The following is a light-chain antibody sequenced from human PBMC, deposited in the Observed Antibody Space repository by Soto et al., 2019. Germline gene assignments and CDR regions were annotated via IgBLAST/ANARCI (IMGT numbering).Light chain of an antibody. CDR1: QSVSSY. J-gene: IGKJ1*01. CDR2: DAS. Sequence: EIVLTQSPATLSLSPGERATLSCRASQSVSSYLAWYQQKPGQAPRLLIYDASNRATGIPARFSGSGSGTDFTLTISRLEPEDFAVYYCQQRSNWPWTFGQGTKVELK. CDR3: QQRSNWPWT. V-gene: IGKV3-11*01.